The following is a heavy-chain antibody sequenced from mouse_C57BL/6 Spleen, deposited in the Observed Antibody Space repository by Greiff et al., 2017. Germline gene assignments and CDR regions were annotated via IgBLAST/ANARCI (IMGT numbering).Heavy chain of an antibody. D-gene: IGHD1-1*01. CDR3: ARSYYYGSSYPTYAMDY. J-gene: IGHJ4*01. CDR2: ILTGSGSP. CDR1: GYTFTGSW. Sequence: VQLQQSGAELMKPGASLKLSCKATGYTFTGSWIEWVKQRPGHCLALICEILTGSGSPTYHEQFKGKAPFTAYTSSNTAYMQLSSLTTEDSAIYYCARSYYYGSSYPTYAMDYWGQGTSVTVSS. V-gene: IGHV1-9*01.